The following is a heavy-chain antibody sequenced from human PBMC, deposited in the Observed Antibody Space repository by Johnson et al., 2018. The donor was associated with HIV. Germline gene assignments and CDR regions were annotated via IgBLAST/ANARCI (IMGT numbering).Heavy chain of an antibody. V-gene: IGHV3-66*03. D-gene: IGHD1-26*01. CDR1: GFTVSSNY. J-gene: IGHJ3*02. CDR2: IYSGGTT. Sequence: EVQLVESGGGLIQPGGSLRLSCAASGFTVSSNYMSWVRQAPGKGLEWVSVIYSGGTTYNADSVKGRFTISRYNSKNTLYLQMNSLRADDTAVYYCARGSGGIVGAQDIWGQGTMVTVSS. CDR3: ARGSGGIVGAQDI.